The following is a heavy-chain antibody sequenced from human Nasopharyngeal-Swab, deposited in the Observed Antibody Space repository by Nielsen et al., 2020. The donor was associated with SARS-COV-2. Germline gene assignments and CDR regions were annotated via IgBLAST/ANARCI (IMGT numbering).Heavy chain of an antibody. CDR2: ISGSGGST. D-gene: IGHD4-23*01. J-gene: IGHJ4*02. CDR3: AKLSTTVVTPAFDY. CDR1: GFTFSSYA. V-gene: IGHV3-23*01. Sequence: GASLKISCEASGFTFSSYAMSWVRQAPGKGLEWVSAISGSGGSTYYADSVKGRLTISRDNSKNTLYLQMNSLRAEDTAVYYCAKLSTTVVTPAFDYWGQGTLVTVSS.